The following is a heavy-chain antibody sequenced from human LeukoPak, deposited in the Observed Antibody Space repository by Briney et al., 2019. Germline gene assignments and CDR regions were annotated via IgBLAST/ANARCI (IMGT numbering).Heavy chain of an antibody. D-gene: IGHD1-20*01. Sequence: GGSLRLSCAASGFTFSNYEMNWVRQAPGRGLEWVSYISSSGSTIYYADSVKGRFTISRDNAKNSLYLQMNSLRAEDTAVYYCARTLYFKWDDAAYWGQGTLVTVSS. CDR2: ISSSGSTI. J-gene: IGHJ4*02. CDR3: ARTLYFKWDDAAY. V-gene: IGHV3-48*03. CDR1: GFTFSNYE.